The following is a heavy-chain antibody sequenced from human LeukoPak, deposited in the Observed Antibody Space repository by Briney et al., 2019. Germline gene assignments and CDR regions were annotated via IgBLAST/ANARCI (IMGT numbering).Heavy chain of an antibody. D-gene: IGHD6-19*01. CDR2: SDPSSGGT. CDR3: ARDKSGSSGWYSYFYY. Sequence: GASVTVPCKASGYTFTGYYIHWVRQAPGQGLAWMGWSDPSSGGTNYAQKFQGRVTMTRDTSISTVYMELSRLRSDDTAVYYCARDKSGSSGWYSYFYYWGQGALVTVSS. V-gene: IGHV1-2*02. CDR1: GYTFTGYY. J-gene: IGHJ4*02.